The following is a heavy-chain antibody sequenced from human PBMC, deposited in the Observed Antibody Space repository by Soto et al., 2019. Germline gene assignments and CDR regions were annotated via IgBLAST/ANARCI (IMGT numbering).Heavy chain of an antibody. CDR3: ARDDYGSGSYYYPYYYYGMDV. J-gene: IGHJ6*02. V-gene: IGHV4-59*01. CDR2: VYHSGST. Sequence: SETLSLTCTVSGGSLRTYYWTWIRQPPGKGLEWLAYVYHSGSTNYNPSLKGRVTVSIDTSKNQFSLKLSSVTAADTAVYYCARDDYGSGSYYYPYYYYGMDVWGQGTTVTVSS. CDR1: GGSLRTYY. D-gene: IGHD3-10*01.